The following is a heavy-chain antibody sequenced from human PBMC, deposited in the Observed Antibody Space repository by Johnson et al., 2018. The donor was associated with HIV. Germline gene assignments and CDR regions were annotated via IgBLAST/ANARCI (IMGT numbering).Heavy chain of an antibody. V-gene: IGHV3-30*04. D-gene: IGHD4-23*01. J-gene: IGHJ3*02. Sequence: QVQLVESGGGVVQPGRSLRLSCAASGFTFSSYAMHWVRQAPGKGLEWVAVISYDGSNKYYADSVKGRFTISRDNSKNTRDLQMNSLRAEDTAVYYCARDGGETVVGSGAFDIWGQGTMVTVSS. CDR1: GFTFSSYA. CDR2: ISYDGSNK. CDR3: ARDGGETVVGSGAFDI.